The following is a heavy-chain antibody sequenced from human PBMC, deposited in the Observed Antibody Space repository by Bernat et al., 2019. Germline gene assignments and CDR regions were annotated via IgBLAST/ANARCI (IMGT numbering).Heavy chain of an antibody. CDR2: ISSDGSDT. V-gene: IGHV3-74*01. CDR3: ARERGGMGDY. Sequence: EVHLVESGGGLVQPGGSLRLSCAASGFIFTAYDMHWVRQAPGKGLAGVSVISSDGSDTTYADSVKGRFTLSRDNANNTVYLQMNSLRAEDTAIYYCARERGGMGDYWGQGTLVTVSS. D-gene: IGHD6-13*01. CDR1: GFIFTAYD. J-gene: IGHJ4*02.